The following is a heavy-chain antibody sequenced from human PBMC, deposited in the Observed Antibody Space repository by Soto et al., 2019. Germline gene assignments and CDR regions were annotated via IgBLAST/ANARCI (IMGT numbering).Heavy chain of an antibody. D-gene: IGHD3-10*01. Sequence: LYLTCAVSGGSISSSNWWSWVRQPPGKGLEWIGEIYHSGSTNYNPSLKSRVTISVDKSKNQFSLKLSSVTAADTAVYYCARDSPLGGSGSYYNPSDYWGQGTLVTLSS. CDR3: ARDSPLGGSGSYYNPSDY. CDR2: IYHSGST. J-gene: IGHJ4*02. V-gene: IGHV4-4*02. CDR1: GGSISSSNW.